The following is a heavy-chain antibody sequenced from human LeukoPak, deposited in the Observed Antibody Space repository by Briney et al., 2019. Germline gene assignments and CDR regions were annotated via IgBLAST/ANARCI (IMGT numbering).Heavy chain of an antibody. D-gene: IGHD2-2*01. CDR3: AKVYDNQLLFNWFDP. CDR2: TSSSDAGT. J-gene: IGHJ5*02. Sequence: PGGSLRLSCAASGFTLSTYAMSWVRQTPGKGLEWVAATSSSDAGTYHADSVRGRFTISRDNSKNTLYLQMNSLRAEDTAAYYCAKVYDNQLLFNWFDPWGQGTLVTVSS. CDR1: GFTLSTYA. V-gene: IGHV3-23*01.